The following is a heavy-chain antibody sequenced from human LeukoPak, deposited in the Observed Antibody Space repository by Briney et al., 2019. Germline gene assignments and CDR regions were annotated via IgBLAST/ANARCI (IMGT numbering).Heavy chain of an antibody. CDR1: GFTIDGYA. D-gene: IGHD3-22*01. CDR2: ISADAGRK. J-gene: IGHJ4*02. V-gene: IGHV3-43*02. Sequence: GGSLRLSCAASGFTIDGYAMHWVRQTPGKSLEWVTLISADAGRKYYADSVKGRFTISGDNSKNSLFLQMNSLRTEDTALYYCAKGQDSSGYRSLDYWGQGTLLTVSS. CDR3: AKGQDSSGYRSLDY.